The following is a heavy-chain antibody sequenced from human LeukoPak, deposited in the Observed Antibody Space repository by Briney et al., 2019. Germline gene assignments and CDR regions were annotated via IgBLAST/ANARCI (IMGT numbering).Heavy chain of an antibody. CDR1: GFTFSDYY. CDR2: ISSSGSTI. Sequence: PGGSLRLSCAASGFTFSDYYMSWIRQAPGKGLEWVSYISSSGSTIYYADSVKGRFTISRDNAKNSLYLQMNSLKSEDTAVYYCTRHYCSGGSCYISGFDYWGQGTLVTVSS. J-gene: IGHJ4*02. D-gene: IGHD2-15*01. V-gene: IGHV3-11*01. CDR3: TRHYCSGGSCYISGFDY.